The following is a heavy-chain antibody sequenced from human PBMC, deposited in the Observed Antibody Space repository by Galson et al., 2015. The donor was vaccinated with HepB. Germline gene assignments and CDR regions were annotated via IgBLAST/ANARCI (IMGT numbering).Heavy chain of an antibody. CDR2: IDPSDSYT. CDR3: ARHSYSSSDYYYYGMDV. V-gene: IGHV5-10-1*01. D-gene: IGHD6-6*01. Sequence: QSGAEVKKPGESLRISCKGSGYSFTSYRISWVRQMPGKGLEWMGRIDPSDSYTNYSPSFQGHVTISADKSISTAYLQWSSLKASDTAMYYCARHSYSSSDYYYYGMDVWGQRTTVTVSS. CDR1: GYSFTSYR. J-gene: IGHJ6*02.